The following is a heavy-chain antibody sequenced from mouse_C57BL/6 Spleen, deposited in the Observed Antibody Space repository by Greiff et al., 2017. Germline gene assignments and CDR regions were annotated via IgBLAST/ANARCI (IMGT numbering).Heavy chain of an antibody. J-gene: IGHJ4*01. CDR2: IDPSDSYT. Sequence: VQLQQPGAELVKPGASVKLSCKASGYTFTSYWMQWVKQRPGQGLEWIGEIDPSDSYTNYNQKFKGKATLTVDTSSSTAYMQLSSLTSEDSAVYYCAKLSPRDYAMDYWGQGTSVTVSS. V-gene: IGHV1-50*01. CDR3: AKLSPRDYAMDY. CDR1: GYTFTSYW.